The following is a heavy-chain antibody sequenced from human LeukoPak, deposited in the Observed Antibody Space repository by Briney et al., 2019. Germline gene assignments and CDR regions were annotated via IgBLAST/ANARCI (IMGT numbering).Heavy chain of an antibody. V-gene: IGHV4-59*08. CDR3: VLAPNSNWFDF. CDR2: IHYSGSS. Sequence: SETLSLTCSVSGDSISSFYWNWIRQSPGRGLEWIGNIHYSGSSIYNPSLRSRVTMSTDTSKKQFFLNLRSVTAADTAVYYCVLAPNSNWFDFWGQGTLVTVSS. J-gene: IGHJ4*02. D-gene: IGHD2-15*01. CDR1: GDSISSFY.